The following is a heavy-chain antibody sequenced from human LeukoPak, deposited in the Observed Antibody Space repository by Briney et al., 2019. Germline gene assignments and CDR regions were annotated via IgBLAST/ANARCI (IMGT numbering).Heavy chain of an antibody. D-gene: IGHD3-10*01. CDR2: IIPIFGTA. Sequence: SVKVSCKASGYTFTSYAISWVRQAPGQGLEWMGGIIPIFGTANYAQKFQGRVTITADESTSTAYMELSSLRSEDTAVYYCASDPSGRFGELSTDYWGQGTLVTVSS. V-gene: IGHV1-69*13. CDR3: ASDPSGRFGELSTDY. J-gene: IGHJ4*02. CDR1: GYTFTSYA.